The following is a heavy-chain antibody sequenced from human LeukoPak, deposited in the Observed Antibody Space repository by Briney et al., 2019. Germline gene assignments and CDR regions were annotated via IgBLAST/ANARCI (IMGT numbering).Heavy chain of an antibody. J-gene: IGHJ4*02. Sequence: PGGSLRLSCAASGFTFSSYAMSWVRQAPGKGLEWVSAISGSGGSTYYADSVKGRFTISRDNSKNTLYLQMNSLRAEDTAVYYCAKDLGWFGELLPSDYWGQGTLVTVSS. CDR3: AKDLGWFGELLPSDY. CDR2: ISGSGGST. D-gene: IGHD3-10*01. V-gene: IGHV3-23*01. CDR1: GFTFSSYA.